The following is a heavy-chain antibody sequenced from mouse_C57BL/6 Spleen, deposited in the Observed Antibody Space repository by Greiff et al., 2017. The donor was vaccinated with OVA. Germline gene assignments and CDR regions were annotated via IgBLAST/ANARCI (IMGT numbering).Heavy chain of an antibody. CDR3: ARGGYYWYYFDY. D-gene: IGHD2-3*01. Sequence: VQLKQSGPELVKPGASVKMSCKASGYTFTDYNMHWVKQSHGKSLEWIGYINPNNGGTSYNQKFKGKATLTVNKSSSTAYMELRSLTSEDSAVYYCARGGYYWYYFDYWGQGTTLTVSS. CDR2: INPNNGGT. CDR1: GYTFTDYN. V-gene: IGHV1-22*01. J-gene: IGHJ2*01.